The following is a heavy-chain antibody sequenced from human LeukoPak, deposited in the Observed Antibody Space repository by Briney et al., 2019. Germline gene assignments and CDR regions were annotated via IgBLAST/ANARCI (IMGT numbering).Heavy chain of an antibody. V-gene: IGHV5-51*01. CDR2: IYPGDSDT. Sequence: GESLKISCKASGYSFNSHWIVWVRRMPGKGLEWMGIIYPGDSDTRYSPSFQGQVTISADESINTAYLQWSSLKASDTAMYYCARRGAGTNWFDPWGQGTLVTVSS. CDR3: ARRGAGTNWFDP. J-gene: IGHJ5*02. CDR1: GYSFNSHW. D-gene: IGHD6-19*01.